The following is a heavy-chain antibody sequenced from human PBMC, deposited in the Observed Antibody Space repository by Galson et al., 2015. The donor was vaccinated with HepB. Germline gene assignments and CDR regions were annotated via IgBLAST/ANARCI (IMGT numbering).Heavy chain of an antibody. CDR1: RGTFSSHT. Sequence: SVKVSCKASRGTFSSHTISWVRQAPGQGLEWMGGIIPIFGTVNYAQKFQGRVTITADKSTSTAYMELSSLRSDDTAVYYCARDRLEYYDNSGYTFHYWGQGTLVTVSS. CDR2: IIPIFGTV. J-gene: IGHJ4*02. D-gene: IGHD3-22*01. V-gene: IGHV1-69*06. CDR3: ARDRLEYYDNSGYTFHY.